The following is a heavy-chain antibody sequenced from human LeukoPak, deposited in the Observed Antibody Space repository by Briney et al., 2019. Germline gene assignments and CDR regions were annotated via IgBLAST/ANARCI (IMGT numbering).Heavy chain of an antibody. D-gene: IGHD3-10*01. J-gene: IGHJ4*02. CDR1: DASFSGYY. CDR3: SRGGDASKAGKY. Sequence: SETLSLTCAIYDASFSGYYWSWIRQPPGKGLEWIGEIHPSGSPSYNPSLESRTIISVDASKNQFSLILNSVTVADTALYFCSRGGDASKAGKYWGQGALVTVSS. V-gene: IGHV4-34*01. CDR2: IHPSGSP.